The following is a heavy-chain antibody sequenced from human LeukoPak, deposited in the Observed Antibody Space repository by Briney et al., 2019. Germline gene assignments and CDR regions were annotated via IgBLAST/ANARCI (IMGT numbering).Heavy chain of an antibody. CDR2: IIPIFGTA. CDR1: GGTFSSYA. V-gene: IGHV1-69*01. CDR3: ARGGYSYGYWWFDP. Sequence: GSSVKVSCKASGGTFSSYAISWVRPAPGQGLEWMGGIIPIFGTANYAQKFQGRVTIAADESTSTAYMELSSLRSEDTAVYYCARGGYSYGYWWFDPWGQGTLVTVSS. D-gene: IGHD5-18*01. J-gene: IGHJ5*02.